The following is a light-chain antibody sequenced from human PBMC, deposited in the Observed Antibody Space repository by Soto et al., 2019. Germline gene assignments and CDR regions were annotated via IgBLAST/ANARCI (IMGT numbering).Light chain of an antibody. CDR1: SGSVSTNYY. Sequence: HTVVTQEPSFSVSPGGTVTLTCGLNSGSVSTNYYPAWYQQTPGQAPRALIYHTNTRSSGVPDRFSGSILGNRAALTISGAQADDESDYYCVLYITGGTWVFGGGTKLTVL. J-gene: IGLJ3*02. CDR3: VLYITGGTWV. V-gene: IGLV8-61*01. CDR2: HTN.